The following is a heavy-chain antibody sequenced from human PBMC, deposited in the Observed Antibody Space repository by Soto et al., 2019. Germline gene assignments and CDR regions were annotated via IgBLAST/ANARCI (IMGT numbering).Heavy chain of an antibody. CDR3: ARVVTVVKSFHYWYFDL. V-gene: IGHV1-69*12. J-gene: IGHJ2*01. D-gene: IGHD2-15*01. Sequence: QVQLVQSGAEVKKPGSSVKVSCKASGGTFSSYAISWVRQAPGQGLEWMGGIIPIFGTTNYAQKFQGRVTITADQSPSAXYMELSSLRSEDTAMYYCARVVTVVKSFHYWYFDLWGRGTLVTVSS. CDR2: IIPIFGTT. CDR1: GGTFSSYA.